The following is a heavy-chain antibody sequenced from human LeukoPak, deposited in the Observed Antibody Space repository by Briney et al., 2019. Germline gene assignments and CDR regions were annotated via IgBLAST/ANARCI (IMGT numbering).Heavy chain of an antibody. V-gene: IGHV3-7*01. J-gene: IGHJ6*02. Sequence: GGSLRLSCAASGFPFSSYWMSWLRQAPGKGLEWVANIKQDGSEKYYVDSVKGRFTISRDNAKNSLYLQMNSLRAEDTAAYYCARDPDYGDYYYYYGMDAWGQGTTVTVSS. CDR1: GFPFSSYW. CDR3: ARDPDYGDYYYYYGMDA. CDR2: IKQDGSEK. D-gene: IGHD4-17*01.